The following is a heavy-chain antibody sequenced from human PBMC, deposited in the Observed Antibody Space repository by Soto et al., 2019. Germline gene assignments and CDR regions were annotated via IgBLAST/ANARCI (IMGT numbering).Heavy chain of an antibody. CDR3: ARRLESLYDLYSGSAAFDI. V-gene: IGHV4-39*01. CDR2: VFYSGTT. CDR1: GGSISTSRYY. Sequence: SETLSLTCTVSGGSISTSRYYWGWIRQPPGKGLEWIGSVFYSGTTFYHPSLKSRVTISVDRSKNRFSLKLSSVTAADTAMYYCARRLESLYDLYSGSAAFDIWGQGTMVTVSS. D-gene: IGHD3-10*01. J-gene: IGHJ3*02.